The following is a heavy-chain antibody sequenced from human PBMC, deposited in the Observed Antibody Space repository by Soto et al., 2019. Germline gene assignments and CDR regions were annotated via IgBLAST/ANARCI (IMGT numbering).Heavy chain of an antibody. J-gene: IGHJ6*02. CDR3: AREPYDSSGSPRYYYYGMDV. Sequence: PSETLSLTCTVSGGSVSRGSYYWSWIRQPPGKGLEWIGYIYYSGSTNYNPSLKSRVTISVDTSKNQFSLKLSSVTAADTAVYYCAREPYDSSGSPRYYYYGMDVWGQGTTVTVS. D-gene: IGHD3-22*01. V-gene: IGHV4-61*01. CDR1: GGSVSRGSYY. CDR2: IYYSGST.